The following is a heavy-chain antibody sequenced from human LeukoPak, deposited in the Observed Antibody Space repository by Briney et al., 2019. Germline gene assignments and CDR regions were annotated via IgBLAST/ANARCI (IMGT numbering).Heavy chain of an antibody. CDR1: GFTFSTYW. J-gene: IGHJ6*02. Sequence: QPGGSLRLSCAASGFTFSTYWVHWVRQAPGKGLVWVSRINSDGSSTSYADSVKGRFTISRDNAKNTLYLQMNSLRAEDTAVYYCARVGAARSYYYGMDVWGQGTTVTVSS. CDR2: INSDGSST. CDR3: ARVGAARSYYYGMDV. D-gene: IGHD6-6*01. V-gene: IGHV3-74*01.